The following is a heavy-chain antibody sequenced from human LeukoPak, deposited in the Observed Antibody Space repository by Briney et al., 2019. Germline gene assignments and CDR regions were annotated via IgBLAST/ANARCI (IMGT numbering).Heavy chain of an antibody. Sequence: GGSLRLSCAASGFTFSSYWMHWVRQAPGKGLVWVSRINRDGSTTTYADSVKGRLTISRDNAKNTLYLQMNSLRAEDTAIYYCSGQYSSSSVVDYWGQGALVTVSS. CDR3: SGQYSSSSVVDY. CDR2: INRDGSTT. CDR1: GFTFSSYW. D-gene: IGHD6-6*01. V-gene: IGHV3-74*01. J-gene: IGHJ4*02.